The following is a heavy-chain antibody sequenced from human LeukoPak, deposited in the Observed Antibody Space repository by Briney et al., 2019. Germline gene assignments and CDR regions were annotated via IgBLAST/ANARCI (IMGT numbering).Heavy chain of an antibody. Sequence: GGSLRLSCAASGFTFSSYAMSWVRQAPGKGLEWVSAISGSGGSTYYADSVKGRFTTSRDNSKNTLYLQMNSLRAEDTAVYYCAKAPTMIVVVPIDYWGQGTLVTVSS. V-gene: IGHV3-23*01. CDR3: AKAPTMIVVVPIDY. D-gene: IGHD3-22*01. CDR2: ISGSGGST. J-gene: IGHJ4*02. CDR1: GFTFSSYA.